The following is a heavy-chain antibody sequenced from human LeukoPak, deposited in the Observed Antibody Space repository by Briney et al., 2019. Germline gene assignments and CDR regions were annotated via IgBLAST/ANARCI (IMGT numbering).Heavy chain of an antibody. CDR1: GYTFTGYY. CDR3: ARGGYSRAPAHRGAFDI. V-gene: IGHV1-2*02. J-gene: IGHJ3*02. D-gene: IGHD6-13*01. CDR2: INPNSGGT. Sequence: ASVKVSCKASGYTFTGYYMHWVRQAPGQGLEWMGWINPNSGGTNYAQKFQGRVTITRDTSISTAYMELSRLRSDDTAVYYCARGGYSRAPAHRGAFDIWGQGTMVTVSS.